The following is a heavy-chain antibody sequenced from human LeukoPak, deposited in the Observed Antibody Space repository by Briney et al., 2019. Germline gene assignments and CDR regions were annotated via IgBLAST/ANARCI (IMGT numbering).Heavy chain of an antibody. CDR1: GFTFGSYA. J-gene: IGHJ4*02. CDR2: VSNDGTEK. CDR3: ARDGGDGYNDLDY. Sequence: GGSLRLSCAASGFTFGSYAIHWVRQAPGKRLECVAVVSNDGTEKYYADSAKGRFTISRDNSKNTLYLQMNSLRTEDTAVYYCARDGGDGYNDLDYWGQGTLVTVSS. D-gene: IGHD5-24*01. V-gene: IGHV3-30-3*01.